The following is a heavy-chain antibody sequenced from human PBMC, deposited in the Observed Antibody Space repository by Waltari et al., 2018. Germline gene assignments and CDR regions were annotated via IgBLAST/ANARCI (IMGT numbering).Heavy chain of an antibody. CDR2: IKQDGSEK. CDR1: GFPFSSYW. Sequence: EVQLVESGGGLVQPGGSLRLSCAASGFPFSSYWMSWVRQAPGKGLEWVANIKQDGSEKYYVDSVKGRFTISRDNAKNSLYLQMNSLRAEDTAVYYCARAPYSSSLLYYYYYYMDVWGKGTTVTISS. CDR3: ARAPYSSSLLYYYYYYMDV. J-gene: IGHJ6*03. D-gene: IGHD6-6*01. V-gene: IGHV3-7*01.